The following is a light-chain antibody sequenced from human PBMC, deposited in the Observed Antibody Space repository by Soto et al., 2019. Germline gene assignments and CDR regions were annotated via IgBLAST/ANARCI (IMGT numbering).Light chain of an antibody. J-gene: IGLJ1*01. CDR1: SSDVGKYDR. CDR3: SSYLSTSRYV. V-gene: IGLV2-18*02. CDR2: EVI. Sequence: QSVLTQPPSVSGSPGQSVTISCTGTSSDVGKYDRVSWYQQPPGTAPKLIIYEVINRPSGVPARFSGSKSGNTASLTISGVQAEDEADYYCSSYLSTSRYVFGAGTKLTVL.